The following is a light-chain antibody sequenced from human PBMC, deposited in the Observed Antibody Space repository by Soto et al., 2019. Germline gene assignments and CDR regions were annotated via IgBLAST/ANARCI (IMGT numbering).Light chain of an antibody. CDR1: SSDVGGYNY. V-gene: IGLV2-14*01. CDR3: SSYPSSSPR. CDR2: DVS. J-gene: IGLJ2*01. Sequence: QSALTQPASVSGSPGQSITISCTGTSSDVGGYNYVSWYQQHPGKAPKLMIYDVSNRPSGVSNRFSGSKSGNTASLTISGLQAEDEADYYCSSYPSSSPRFGGGTKLTVL.